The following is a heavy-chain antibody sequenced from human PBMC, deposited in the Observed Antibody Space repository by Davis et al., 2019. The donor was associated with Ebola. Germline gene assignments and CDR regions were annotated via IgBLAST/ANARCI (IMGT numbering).Heavy chain of an antibody. CDR3: AKGTSYCFDR. CDR2: RRNDGIST. Sequence: GESLKISCAASDFTVSTSGIHWVRQAPGKGLEWVAFRRNDGISTYYADSVKGRFTISRDNSKNTVYLQMNSLRVDDTAVYYCAKGTSYCFDRWGQGTLVTVSS. V-gene: IGHV3-30*02. D-gene: IGHD2-15*01. J-gene: IGHJ5*02. CDR1: DFTVSTSG.